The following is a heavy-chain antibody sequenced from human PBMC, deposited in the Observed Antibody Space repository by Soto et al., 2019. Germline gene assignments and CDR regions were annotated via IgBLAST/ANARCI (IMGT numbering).Heavy chain of an antibody. D-gene: IGHD4-17*01. J-gene: IGHJ6*02. Sequence: QVQLVQSGAEVKKPGSSVKVSCKASGGTFSSYAISWVRQAPGQGLEWMGGIIPIFGTANYAQKFQGRVRITADGSTSAAYMELSRLRSEDTAVYYCARDSGGTTVAFGMDVWGQGTTVTVSS. CDR2: IIPIFGTA. CDR1: GGTFSSYA. V-gene: IGHV1-69*01. CDR3: ARDSGGTTVAFGMDV.